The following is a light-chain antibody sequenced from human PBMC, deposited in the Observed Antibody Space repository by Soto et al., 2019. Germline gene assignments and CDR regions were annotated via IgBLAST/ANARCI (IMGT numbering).Light chain of an antibody. CDR1: ESVSNN. Sequence: EIVMTQSPATLSVSPGERATLSCRASESVSNNLAWYQQKPGQAPRLLIYRASTRATGIPARFSGSGSGTDFTLTISSLHSEDFAVYYCQQYNDGRAFGQGTKVEIK. CDR3: QQYNDGRA. V-gene: IGKV3-15*01. J-gene: IGKJ1*01. CDR2: RAS.